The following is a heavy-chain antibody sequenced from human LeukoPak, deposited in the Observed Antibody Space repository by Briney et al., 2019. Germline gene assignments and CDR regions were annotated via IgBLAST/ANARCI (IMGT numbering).Heavy chain of an antibody. D-gene: IGHD6-13*01. CDR2: ISGSGGST. CDR3: AKVTAPRTQYSSSWYDVYFQH. Sequence: GGSLRLSCAASGFTFSSYAMSWVRQAPGKGLEWVSAISGSGGSTYYADSVKGRFTISRDNSKNTLYLQMNSLRAEDTAVYYCAKVTAPRTQYSSSWYDVYFQHWGQGTLVTASS. V-gene: IGHV3-23*01. CDR1: GFTFSSYA. J-gene: IGHJ1*01.